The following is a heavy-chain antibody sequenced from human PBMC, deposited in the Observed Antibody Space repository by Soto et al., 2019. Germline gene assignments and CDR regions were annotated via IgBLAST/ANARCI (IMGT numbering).Heavy chain of an antibody. CDR1: GFTFNNIA. CDR3: AKGRGGSGSLTPRVDF. Sequence: EVQLLESGGGLVQPGGSRRLSCEASGFTFNNIAMTWVRRAPGKGLEWVSAISGGGDTTSYADSVKGRFTVSRDGSKNTLYLQMSSLRAEDTALYYCAKGRGGSGSLTPRVDFWGQGTLVTVSS. D-gene: IGHD3-10*01. V-gene: IGHV3-23*01. CDR2: ISGGGDTT. J-gene: IGHJ4*02.